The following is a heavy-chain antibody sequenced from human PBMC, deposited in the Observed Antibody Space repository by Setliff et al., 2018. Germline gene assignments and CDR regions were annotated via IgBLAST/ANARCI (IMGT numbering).Heavy chain of an antibody. V-gene: IGHV3-20*04. CDR1: GFNFKGHG. CDR2: TNWDGRST. J-gene: IGHJ5*02. D-gene: IGHD2-15*01. CDR3: ARDHCSGGSCYWFDP. Sequence: PGGSLRLSCAASGFNFKGHGMNWVRQAPGKGLEWVSTTNWDGRSTGYTDSVKGRFTISRDNAKYSLYLQMNSLRAEDTAVYYCARDHCSGGSCYWFDPWGQGTLVTVSS.